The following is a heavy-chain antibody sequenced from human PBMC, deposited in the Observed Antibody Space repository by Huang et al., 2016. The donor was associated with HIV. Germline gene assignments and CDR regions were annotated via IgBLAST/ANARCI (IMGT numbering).Heavy chain of an antibody. D-gene: IGHD3-3*01. V-gene: IGHV4-59*11. CDR2: VYETGSA. CDR3: ARGRAIYDFWSGYYDS. CDR1: GASSGNHY. J-gene: IGHJ4*02. Sequence: QVQLQESGPRLVKPSGTLSLTCTVSGASSGNHYWRWIRQTPGKGLEWMGSVYETGSADYNPSRGGRVTMSGDTAKNQISLKLISVTAADTAVYFCARGRAIYDFWSGYYDSWGQGSLVTVSS.